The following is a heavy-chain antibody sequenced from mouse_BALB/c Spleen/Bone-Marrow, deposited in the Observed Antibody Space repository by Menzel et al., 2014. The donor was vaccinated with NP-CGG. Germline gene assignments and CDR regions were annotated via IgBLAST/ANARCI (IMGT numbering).Heavy chain of an antibody. CDR1: GYAFTNYL. V-gene: IGHV1-54*01. Sequence: QVQLKQSGAELVRPGTSVKVSCKASGYAFTNYLIEWVKQRPGQGLEWIGVINPGTGDTNYNEKFKGKATLTADKSSNTAYMQFSSPTSDDSAVYFCARGYYVHWYFDVWGAGTTVTVSS. CDR3: ARGYYVHWYFDV. CDR2: INPGTGDT. J-gene: IGHJ1*01. D-gene: IGHD1-1*01.